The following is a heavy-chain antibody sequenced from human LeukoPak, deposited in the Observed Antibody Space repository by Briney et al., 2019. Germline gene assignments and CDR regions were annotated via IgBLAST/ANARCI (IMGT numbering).Heavy chain of an antibody. CDR2: ISAYNGNT. CDR3: ARGNYYDSSGYRGAFDI. J-gene: IGHJ3*02. V-gene: IGHV1-18*01. Sequence: PGASVKVSRKASGYTFTSYGISWVRQAPGQGLEWMGWISAYNGNTNYAQKLQGRVTMTTDTSTSTAYMELRSLRSDDTAVYYCARGNYYDSSGYRGAFDIWGQGTMVTVSS. D-gene: IGHD3-22*01. CDR1: GYTFTSYG.